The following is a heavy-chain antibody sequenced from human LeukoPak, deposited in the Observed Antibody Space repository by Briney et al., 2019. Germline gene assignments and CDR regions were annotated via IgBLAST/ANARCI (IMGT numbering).Heavy chain of an antibody. CDR3: ARSRYYGSGIELDY. V-gene: IGHV1-69*05. CDR1: GYTFTGYY. Sequence: SVKVSCKASGYTFTGYYMHWVRQAPGQGLEWMGRIIPIFGTANYAQKFQGRVTITTDESTSTAYMELSSLRSEDTAVYYCARSRYYGSGIELDYWGQGTLVTVSS. D-gene: IGHD3-10*01. J-gene: IGHJ4*02. CDR2: IIPIFGTA.